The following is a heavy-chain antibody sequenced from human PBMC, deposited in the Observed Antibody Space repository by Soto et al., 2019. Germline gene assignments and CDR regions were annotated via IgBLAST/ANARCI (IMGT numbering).Heavy chain of an antibody. CDR3: ARQLAGPDYGDFRNFDY. V-gene: IGHV5-51*01. CDR1: GYSFTSYW. CDR2: IYPGDSDT. D-gene: IGHD4-17*01. Sequence: GESLKISCKGSGYSFTSYWIGWVRQMPGKGLEWMGIIYPGDSDTRYSPSFQGQVTISADKSISTAYLQWSSLKASDTAMYYCARQLAGPDYGDFRNFDYWGQGTLVTVSS. J-gene: IGHJ4*02.